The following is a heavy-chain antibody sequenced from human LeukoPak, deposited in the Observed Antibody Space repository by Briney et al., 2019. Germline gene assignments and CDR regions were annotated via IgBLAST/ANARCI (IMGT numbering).Heavy chain of an antibody. CDR1: GGSISSGGYY. CDR2: IYYSGST. J-gene: IGHJ4*02. D-gene: IGHD3-3*01. V-gene: IGHV4-61*08. CDR3: ARGAQGPEYDFWSGYSAPFDY. Sequence: SETLSLTCTVSGGSISSGGYYWSWIRQHPGKGLEWIGYIYYSGSTNYHPSHKSRVTISVDTSKNQFSLKLSSVTAADTAVYYCARGAQGPEYDFWSGYSAPFDYWGQGTLVTVSS.